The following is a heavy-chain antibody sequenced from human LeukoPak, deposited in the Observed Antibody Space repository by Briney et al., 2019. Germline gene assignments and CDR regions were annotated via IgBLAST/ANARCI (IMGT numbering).Heavy chain of an antibody. CDR3: AKGDSLLN. Sequence: PGGSLRLPCAASGFTFSSYAMSWVRQAPGKGLEWVSDTSGSGGSTYHADSVKGRFTISRDNSKNTLYLQMNSLRVEDTAVYYCAKGDSLLNWGQGTLVTVSS. CDR2: TSGSGGST. J-gene: IGHJ4*02. D-gene: IGHD2-21*01. CDR1: GFTFSSYA. V-gene: IGHV3-23*01.